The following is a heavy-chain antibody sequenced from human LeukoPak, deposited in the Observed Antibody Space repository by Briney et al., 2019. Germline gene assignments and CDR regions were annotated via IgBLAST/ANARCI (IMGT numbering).Heavy chain of an antibody. D-gene: IGHD6-19*01. J-gene: IGHJ5*02. Sequence: PGGSLRLSCAASGLTFGSYAMTWVRQAPGKGLEWVSSIDASGGSTYYADSVKGRFTISRDNSKNTFYLQMNTLRADDTAVYYCAKGSGSGWYGWFAPWGQGTLVTVSS. V-gene: IGHV3-23*01. CDR2: IDASGGST. CDR3: AKGSGSGWYGWFAP. CDR1: GLTFGSYA.